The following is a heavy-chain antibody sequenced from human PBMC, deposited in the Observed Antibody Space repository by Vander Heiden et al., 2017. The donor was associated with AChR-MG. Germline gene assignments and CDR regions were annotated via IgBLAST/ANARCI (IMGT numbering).Heavy chain of an antibody. Sequence: QITLKESGPTLLKPAQTLTLTCTFSGFPLGTNGVAVGWIRQPPGKALEWLALIFWDDGKRYSPSLKDRLIITKDTSKNQVVLTLTDVDPGDTATYYCAHRRDSSSTYFDYWGKGTLVTVSS. CDR1: GFPLGTNGVA. J-gene: IGHJ4*02. D-gene: IGHD6-6*01. CDR3: AHRRDSSSTYFDY. V-gene: IGHV2-5*02. CDR2: IFWDDGK.